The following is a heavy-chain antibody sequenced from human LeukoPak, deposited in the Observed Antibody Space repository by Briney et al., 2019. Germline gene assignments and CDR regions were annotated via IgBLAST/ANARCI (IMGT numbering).Heavy chain of an antibody. CDR3: ARGRGILTGYYMN. J-gene: IGHJ4*02. D-gene: IGHD3-9*01. CDR1: GYTFTGYY. Sequence: ASVKVSCKASGYTFTGYYMHWVRQAPGQGLEWMGGIIPIFGTANYAQKFQGRVTITADESTSTAYMELSSLRAEDTAVYYCARGRGILTGYYMNWGQGTLVTVSS. V-gene: IGHV1-69*13. CDR2: IIPIFGTA.